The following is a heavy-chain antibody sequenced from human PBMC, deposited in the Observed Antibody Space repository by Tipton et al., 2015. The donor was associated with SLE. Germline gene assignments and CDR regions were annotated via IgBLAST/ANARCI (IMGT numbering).Heavy chain of an antibody. J-gene: IGHJ4*02. Sequence: TLSLTCTVSGGSISSGDYYWTWIRQHPGKGLEWIGYIYYSGSTYYNPSLKSRLTISEDKSKNQFSLKLSSVTAADTAVYYCARGDSFGPWVFDYWGQGTLVTVSS. D-gene: IGHD5-18*01. CDR2: IYYSGST. CDR1: GGSISSGDYY. V-gene: IGHV4-31*03. CDR3: ARGDSFGPWVFDY.